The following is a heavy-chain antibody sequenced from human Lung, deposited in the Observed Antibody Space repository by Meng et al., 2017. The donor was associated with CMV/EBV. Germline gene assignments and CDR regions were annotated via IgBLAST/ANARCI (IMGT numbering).Heavy chain of an antibody. V-gene: IGHV4-59*12. CDR1: GASMSSDY. D-gene: IGHD3-16*01. CDR2: VYHMGNT. J-gene: IGHJ5*02. CDR3: AKGGGSWFGP. Sequence: SETXSLTCTVSGASMSSDYWSWIRQAPGKGLEWVASVYHMGNTNYNPSLKSRATISLDTSKSQFSLKLISVTGADTAIYYCAKGGGSWFGPWGQGGLVTVSS.